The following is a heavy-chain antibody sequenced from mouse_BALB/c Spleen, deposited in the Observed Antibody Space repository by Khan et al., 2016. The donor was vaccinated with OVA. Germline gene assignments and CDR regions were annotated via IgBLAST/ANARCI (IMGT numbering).Heavy chain of an antibody. CDR2: INPSTAYT. J-gene: IGHJ2*01. V-gene: IGHV1-7*01. Sequence: QVQLKESGAELAKPGASVKMSCKASGYTFINYWLLWVKQRPGQGLEWIGYINPSTAYTEYNQNFKDKATLTADKSSSTAYMQLSSLTSEDSAVYYCARRGLRWDFDYWGQGTTLTVSS. D-gene: IGHD1-1*01. CDR1: GYTFINYW. CDR3: ARRGLRWDFDY.